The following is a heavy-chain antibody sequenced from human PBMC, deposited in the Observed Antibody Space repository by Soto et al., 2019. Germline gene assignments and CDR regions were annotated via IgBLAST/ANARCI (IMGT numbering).Heavy chain of an antibody. J-gene: IGHJ6*02. CDR3: AKEKFRRGPSPMYAMDL. CDR2: IKSKTDDGTT. D-gene: IGHD5-12*01. V-gene: IGHV3-15*01. Sequence: GGSLRLSCTVSGFTFSNAWMTWVRQAPGKGLEWVGRIKSKTDDGTTDYAAPVKGRFTISRDDSRNALYLQVNSLRGEDTAVYYCAKEKFRRGPSPMYAMDLWGQGTTVTVSS. CDR1: GFTFSNAW.